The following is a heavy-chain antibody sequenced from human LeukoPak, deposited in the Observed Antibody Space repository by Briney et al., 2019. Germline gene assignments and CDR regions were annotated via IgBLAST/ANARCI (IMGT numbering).Heavy chain of an antibody. CDR3: ARLYYFNLKLDP. V-gene: IGHV4-59*01. CDR1: GGSISSYY. CDR2: IYYSGST. D-gene: IGHD3-10*01. Sequence: PSETLSLTCTVSGGSISSYYWSWIRQPPGKGLEWIGYIYYSGSTNYNPSLKSRVTISADTSKNQFSLKLSSVTAADTAVYYCARLYYFNLKLDPWGQGTLVTVSS. J-gene: IGHJ5*02.